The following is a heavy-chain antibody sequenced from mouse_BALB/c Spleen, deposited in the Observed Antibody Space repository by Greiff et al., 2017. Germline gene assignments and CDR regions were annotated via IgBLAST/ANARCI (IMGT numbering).Heavy chain of an antibody. Sequence: VQLQQTGPELVKPGASVKISCKASGYSFTDYIMLWVKQSHGKSLEWIGNINPYYGSTSYNLKFKGKATLTVDKSSSTAYMQLNSLTSEDSAVYYCAREEYADYWGQGTTLTVSS. V-gene: IGHV1-39*01. CDR3: AREEYADY. CDR2: INPYYGST. CDR1: GYSFTDYI. J-gene: IGHJ2*01. D-gene: IGHD2-10*02.